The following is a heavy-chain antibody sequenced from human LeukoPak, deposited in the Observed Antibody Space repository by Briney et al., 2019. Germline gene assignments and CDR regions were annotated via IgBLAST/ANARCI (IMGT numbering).Heavy chain of an antibody. CDR3: ARDHGSAYYRAPRH. Sequence: ASVKVSCTASGYIFTNYNMHWVRHAPGQRLEWMGTINPSGGSTTYAQKFQGRVTMTRDTSTSTVYMELSSLRSEDTAVYYCARDHGSAYYRAPRHWGQGTLVTVSS. J-gene: IGHJ4*02. D-gene: IGHD3-10*01. CDR2: INPSGGST. V-gene: IGHV1-46*01. CDR1: GYIFTNYN.